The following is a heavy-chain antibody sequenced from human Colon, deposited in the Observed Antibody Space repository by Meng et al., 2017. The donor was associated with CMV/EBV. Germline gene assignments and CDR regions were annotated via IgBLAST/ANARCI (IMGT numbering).Heavy chain of an antibody. J-gene: IGHJ5*01. Sequence: GGSLRLSCAASGLTLSRYSMSWVRQAPGKGLEWVSILSSETTGSNTYYGDSVKGRFTVSRDTSKNTLYLQMNNLRPDDPAIYYCAKIATSSLPASWGQGTLVTVSS. CDR3: AKIATSSLPAS. CDR2: LSSETTGSNT. CDR1: GLTLSRYS. V-gene: IGHV3-23*03.